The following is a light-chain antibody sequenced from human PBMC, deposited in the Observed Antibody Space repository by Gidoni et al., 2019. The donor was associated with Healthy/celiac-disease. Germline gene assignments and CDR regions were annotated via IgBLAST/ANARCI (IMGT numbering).Light chain of an antibody. Sequence: DIQMTQSPSTLSASVGDRVTITCRASQSISSWLAWYQQKPGKAPKLLIYDASSLESGVPSRFSGSGSGTEFTLTISSLQPDDFATYYCQQYNSYSRTFGQXTKVVIK. CDR1: QSISSW. CDR3: QQYNSYSRT. CDR2: DAS. V-gene: IGKV1-5*01. J-gene: IGKJ1*01.